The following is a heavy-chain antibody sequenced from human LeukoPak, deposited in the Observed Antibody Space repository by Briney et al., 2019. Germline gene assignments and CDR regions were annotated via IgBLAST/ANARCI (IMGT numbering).Heavy chain of an antibody. CDR1: GYTFTSYG. CDR2: ISAYNGNT. D-gene: IGHD2-2*01. J-gene: IGHJ2*01. CDR3: ASGSSTSWGGWYFDL. Sequence: ASVKVSCKASGYTFTSYGISWVRQAPGQGLEWMGWISAYNGNTNYAQKLQGRVTMTTDTSTSTAYMELRSLRSDDTAVYYCASGSSTSWGGWYFDLWGRGTLVTVSS. V-gene: IGHV1-18*04.